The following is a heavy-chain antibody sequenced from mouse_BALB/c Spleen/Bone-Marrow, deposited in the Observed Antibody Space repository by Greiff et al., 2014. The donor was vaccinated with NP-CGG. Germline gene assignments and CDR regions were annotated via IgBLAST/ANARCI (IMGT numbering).Heavy chain of an antibody. CDR1: GYSFTGYF. CDR2: INPFNGDT. Sequence: VQLQQSGPDLVKPGASVKLSCKASGYSFTGYFLNWVRQNHGKSLEWIGRINPFNGDTFYNQKFKGKATLTVDKSSTTAHMELLSLTSEGSAVYYGGRWGDGYYYAMDYWGQGTSVTVSS. CDR3: GRWGDGYYYAMDY. V-gene: IGHV1-37*01. J-gene: IGHJ4*01. D-gene: IGHD2-3*01.